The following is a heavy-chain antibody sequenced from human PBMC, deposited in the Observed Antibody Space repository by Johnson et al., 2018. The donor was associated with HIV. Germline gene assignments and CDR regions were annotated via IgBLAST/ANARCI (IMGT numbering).Heavy chain of an antibody. CDR1: GFTFDDYG. CDR3: ARGRYAFDI. Sequence: VKLVESGGGVVQPGGSLRLSCAASGFTFDDYGMSWVRQAPGKGLEWVSVINWNGGSTGYADSVKGRFTISRDNAKNSLYLKMNSLGAEDTAVHYCARGRYAFDIWCQGTMVTVSS. V-gene: IGHV3-20*04. J-gene: IGHJ3*02. CDR2: INWNGGST.